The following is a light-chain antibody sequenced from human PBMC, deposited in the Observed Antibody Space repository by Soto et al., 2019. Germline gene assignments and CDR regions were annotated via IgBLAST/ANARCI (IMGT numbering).Light chain of an antibody. J-gene: IGKJ1*01. V-gene: IGKV3-20*01. CDR2: GAS. CDR1: QSVSSSY. CDR3: QQYGSSPPT. Sequence: EVVLTQSPGTLSLSRGERAALSCRASQSVSSSYLAWYQQKPGQAPRLLIHGASSRATGIPDRISGSGSGTDFTLTISRLEPEDFAVYYCQQYGSSPPTFGQGTKVDIK.